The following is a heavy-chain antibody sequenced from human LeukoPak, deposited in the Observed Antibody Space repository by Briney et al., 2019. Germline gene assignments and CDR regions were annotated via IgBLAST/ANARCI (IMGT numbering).Heavy chain of an antibody. CDR2: IYYSGNT. CDR3: ARDRDSSGLRDFDL. V-gene: IGHV4-59*01. CDR1: GRSFSSYY. J-gene: IGHJ2*01. D-gene: IGHD3-22*01. Sequence: SETLSLTCTVCGRSFSSYYWSWIRQPPGKGLEWIGYIYYSGNTNSISIDTSKNQFSLQLSSVTAAETAVYYCARDRDSSGLRDFDLWGRGTLVTVSA.